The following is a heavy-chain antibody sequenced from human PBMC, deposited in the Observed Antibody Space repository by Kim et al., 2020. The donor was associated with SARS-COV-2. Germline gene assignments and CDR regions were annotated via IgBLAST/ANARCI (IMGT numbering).Heavy chain of an antibody. CDR2: INHSGST. D-gene: IGHD6-13*01. V-gene: IGHV4-34*01. CDR3: ARGIIAAAGTEIDNWFDP. CDR1: GGSFSGYY. J-gene: IGHJ5*02. Sequence: SETLSLTCAVYGGSFSGYYWSWIRQPPGKGLEWIGEINHSGSTNYNPSLKSRVTISVDTSKNQFSLKLSSVTAADTAVYYCARGIIAAAGTEIDNWFDPWGQGTLVTVSS.